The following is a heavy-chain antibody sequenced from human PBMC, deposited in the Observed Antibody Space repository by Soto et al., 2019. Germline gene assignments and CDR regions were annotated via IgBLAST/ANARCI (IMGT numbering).Heavy chain of an antibody. D-gene: IGHD3-22*01. J-gene: IGHJ4*02. Sequence: ASVKVSCKGAGYTFSSYGMAWVRQAPGQGLEWMGWISAYNGYTNYGQRLQGRVTMTADTSTRTVYMELRSLRFDDTAVYYCAKDQVPYLYDSSGHPDSWGQGTLVTVSS. CDR2: ISAYNGYT. CDR1: GYTFSSYG. V-gene: IGHV1-18*04. CDR3: AKDQVPYLYDSSGHPDS.